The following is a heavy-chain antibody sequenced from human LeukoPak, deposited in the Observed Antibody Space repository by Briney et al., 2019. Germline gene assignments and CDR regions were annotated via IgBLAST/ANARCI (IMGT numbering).Heavy chain of an antibody. Sequence: ASVKVSCKASGYTFTSYGISWVRQAPGQGLEWMGGIIPIFGTANYAQKFQGRVTMTRDTSISTAYMELSRLRSDDTAVYYCASSKGYYYMDVWGKGTTVTVSS. V-gene: IGHV1-2*02. CDR1: GYTFTSYG. CDR2: IIPIFGTA. CDR3: ASSKGYYYMDV. J-gene: IGHJ6*03.